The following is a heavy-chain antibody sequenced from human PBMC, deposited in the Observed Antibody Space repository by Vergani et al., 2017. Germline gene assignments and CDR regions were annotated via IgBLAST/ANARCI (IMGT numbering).Heavy chain of an antibody. Sequence: QVQLVQSGAEVKKPGASVKVSCKASGYTFSDYYMHWVRQAPAQGLEWMGWINPKSGGTILEQKFQGRLTLTRDTSISTAYMELSRLTSDDTAVYYCARDMGCSGTTCYLPLDYWGQGTLVNVSS. CDR1: GYTFSDYY. V-gene: IGHV1-2*02. CDR2: INPKSGGT. CDR3: ARDMGCSGTTCYLPLDY. J-gene: IGHJ4*02. D-gene: IGHD2/OR15-2a*01.